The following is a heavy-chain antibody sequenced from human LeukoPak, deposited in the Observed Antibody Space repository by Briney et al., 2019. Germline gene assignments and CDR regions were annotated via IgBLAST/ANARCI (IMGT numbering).Heavy chain of an antibody. V-gene: IGHV4-30-2*01. D-gene: IGHD3-9*01. Sequence: SETLSLTCAVSGGSMSSGGYSWSWIRQPPGKGLEWIGYIYQSGSTYYNPSLESRVTISVDRSKNQFSLKLSSVTAADTAVYCCARSSYDILTGYLTPLDYWGQGTLVTVSS. J-gene: IGHJ4*02. CDR3: ARSSYDILTGYLTPLDY. CDR2: IYQSGST. CDR1: GGSMSSGGYS.